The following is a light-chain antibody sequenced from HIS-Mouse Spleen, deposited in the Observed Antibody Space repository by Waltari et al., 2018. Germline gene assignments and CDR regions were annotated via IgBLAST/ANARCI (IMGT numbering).Light chain of an antibody. CDR1: SRDVGGYNY. Sequence: QSALTQPRSVSGSPGQSVTISCTGTSRDVGGYNYVPWYQQHPGKAPKPMIYEVSKRPSGVPDRFSGSKSGNTASLTISGLQAEDEADYYCCSYAGSYTLVFGGGTKLTVL. CDR3: CSYAGSYTLV. CDR2: EVS. J-gene: IGLJ2*01. V-gene: IGLV2-11*01.